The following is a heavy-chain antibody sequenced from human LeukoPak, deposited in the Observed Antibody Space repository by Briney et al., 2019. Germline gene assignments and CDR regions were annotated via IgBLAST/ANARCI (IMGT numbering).Heavy chain of an antibody. Sequence: ASVKVSCKTSGYTFASYGVSWVRQAPGQGLEWMAWISPYNGNTNYAQKLQGRVTLTTDTSTSTAYMELRSLRSDDTAVYYCARHYYGSGTYYHFDSWGQGTLVTVSP. CDR1: GYTFASYG. V-gene: IGHV1-18*01. CDR2: ISPYNGNT. J-gene: IGHJ4*02. D-gene: IGHD3-10*01. CDR3: ARHYYGSGTYYHFDS.